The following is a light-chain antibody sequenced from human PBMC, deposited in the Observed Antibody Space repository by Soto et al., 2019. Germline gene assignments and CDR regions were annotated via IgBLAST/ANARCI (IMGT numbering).Light chain of an antibody. Sequence: DIQMTQSPSSLFASVGARVTITCQASQDISNYLNWYQQTPGKAPKLMSYDASNLETGVPSRFSGSGSGTDFTFTISSLQPEDIETYYCQQYDNPPLTFGGGTKVDIK. J-gene: IGKJ4*01. V-gene: IGKV1-33*01. CDR2: DAS. CDR3: QQYDNPPLT. CDR1: QDISNY.